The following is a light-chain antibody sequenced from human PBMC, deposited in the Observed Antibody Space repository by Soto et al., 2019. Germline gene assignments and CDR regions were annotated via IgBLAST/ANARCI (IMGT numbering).Light chain of an antibody. CDR1: SANIGAGYD. CDR3: QSYDSSIGENYV. CDR2: GST. J-gene: IGLJ1*01. Sequence: QSVLSQPPSVSGAPGQRVTISCAGSSANIGAGYDAHWFQQVPGTAPKLLIYGSTNRPSGVPDRFSGSKSGTSASLAITGLQAEDEADYYRQSYDSSIGENYVFGTGTK. V-gene: IGLV1-40*01.